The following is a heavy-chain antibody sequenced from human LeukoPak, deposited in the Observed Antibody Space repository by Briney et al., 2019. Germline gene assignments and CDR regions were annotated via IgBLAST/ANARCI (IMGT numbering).Heavy chain of an antibody. CDR3: ARAAGRITIFGVVTRSSGYYYMDV. D-gene: IGHD3-3*01. CDR1: GGSFSGYY. CDR2: INHSGST. Sequence: SETLSLTCAVYGGSFSGYYWSWIRQPPGKGLEWIGEINHSGSTNYNPSLKSRGTISVDTSKNQFSLKLSSVTAADTAVYYCARAAGRITIFGVVTRSSGYYYMDVWGKGTTVTVSS. V-gene: IGHV4-34*01. J-gene: IGHJ6*03.